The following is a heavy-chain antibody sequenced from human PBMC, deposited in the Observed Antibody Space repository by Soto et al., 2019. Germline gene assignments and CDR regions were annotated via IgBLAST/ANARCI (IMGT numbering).Heavy chain of an antibody. CDR2: IIPIFGTA. Sequence: SVKVSCKASGGTFSSYAISWVRQAPGQGLEWMGGIIPIFGTANYAQKFQGRVTITADKSTSTAYMELSSLRSEDTAVYYCASPGSYYYDSSGYGYYFDYWGQGTLVTVSS. V-gene: IGHV1-69*06. D-gene: IGHD3-22*01. J-gene: IGHJ4*02. CDR3: ASPGSYYYDSSGYGYYFDY. CDR1: GGTFSSYA.